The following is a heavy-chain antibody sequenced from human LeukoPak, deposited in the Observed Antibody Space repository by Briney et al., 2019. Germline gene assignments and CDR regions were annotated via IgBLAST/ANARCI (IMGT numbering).Heavy chain of an antibody. J-gene: IGHJ3*02. V-gene: IGHV7-4-1*02. CDR3: AREPGSSGVDAFDI. Sequence: ASVRVSCKASGYNFIGYYINWVRQAPGQGLEWMGWINTNTGNPTYAQGFTRRFVFSLDTSVSTAYLQISSLKAEDTAVYYCAREPGSSGVDAFDIWGQGTMVTVSS. D-gene: IGHD3-22*01. CDR1: GYNFIGYY. CDR2: INTNTGNP.